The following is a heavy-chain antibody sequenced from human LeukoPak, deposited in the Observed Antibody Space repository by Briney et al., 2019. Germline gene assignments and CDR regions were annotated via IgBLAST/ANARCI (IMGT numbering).Heavy chain of an antibody. CDR1: GFTFTSYG. V-gene: IGHV3-30*02. Sequence: GGSLRLSCAASGFTFTSYGMHWVRQAPGKGLEWVAFIRYDGSNKYYADSVKGRFTISRDNSKNTLYLQMNSLRAEDTAVYYCARDAPNHYYDSSGFFDYWGQGTLVTVSS. D-gene: IGHD3-22*01. CDR3: ARDAPNHYYDSSGFFDY. CDR2: IRYDGSNK. J-gene: IGHJ4*02.